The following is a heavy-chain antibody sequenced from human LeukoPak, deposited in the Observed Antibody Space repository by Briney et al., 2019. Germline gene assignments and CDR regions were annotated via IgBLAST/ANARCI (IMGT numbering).Heavy chain of an antibody. CDR1: GYSFTSYG. J-gene: IGHJ5*01. D-gene: IGHD3-10*01. Sequence: GASVTVSCKASGYSFTSYGISWVRQAPGQGLEWMGWISAYSGNTNYADNLQGRLTMTTDTSTSTAHMELRSLRSDDTAVYYCVRVAMIRGVVFKNWFDSWGQGSLVTVSS. V-gene: IGHV1-18*01. CDR2: ISAYSGNT. CDR3: VRVAMIRGVVFKNWFDS.